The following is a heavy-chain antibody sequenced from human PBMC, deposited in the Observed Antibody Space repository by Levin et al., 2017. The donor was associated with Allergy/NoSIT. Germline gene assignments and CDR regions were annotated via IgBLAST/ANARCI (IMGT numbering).Heavy chain of an antibody. J-gene: IGHJ4*02. CDR2: IIPILGIA. V-gene: IGHV1-69*04. D-gene: IGHD3-22*01. CDR3: ARDREGDSSVIDY. CDR1: GGTFSSYP. Sequence: SVKVSCKASGGTFSSYPISWVRQAPGQGLEWMGRIIPILGIANYAQKFQGRVTITADKSTSTAYMELSSLRSEDTAVYYCARDREGDSSVIDYWGQGTLVTVSS.